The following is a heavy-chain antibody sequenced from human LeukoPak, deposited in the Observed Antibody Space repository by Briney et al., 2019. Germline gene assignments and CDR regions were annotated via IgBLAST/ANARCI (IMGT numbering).Heavy chain of an antibody. CDR1: GHSISSGCY. CDR3: ASGVGRDSAWNVPFDY. D-gene: IGHD1-1*01. Sequence: PSETLSLTCTVSGHSISSGCYWGWIRQPPGKGLEWIGSIYHSGSTYSNPSLKSRVTISVDTSTKQFSLRLSSVTAADTAVYYCASGVGRDSAWNVPFDYWGQGTLVTVSS. V-gene: IGHV4-38-2*02. CDR2: IYHSGST. J-gene: IGHJ4*02.